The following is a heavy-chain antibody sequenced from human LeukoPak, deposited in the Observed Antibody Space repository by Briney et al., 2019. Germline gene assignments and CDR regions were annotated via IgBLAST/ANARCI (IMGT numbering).Heavy chain of an antibody. CDR3: ARETDFCDYVIGRTGVGPGDF. D-gene: IGHD4-17*01. CDR1: GFTFTNCA. V-gene: IGHV3-30*04. CDR2: ISYDGSYR. J-gene: IGHJ4*02. Sequence: GGSLRLSCAASGFTFTNCAMHWVRQAPGKGLEWVAVISYDGSYRYYADFVKGRFTISRDNSKNTLYLQMNSLTSEDTAVYYCARETDFCDYVIGRTGVGPGDFWGQGTLVTISS.